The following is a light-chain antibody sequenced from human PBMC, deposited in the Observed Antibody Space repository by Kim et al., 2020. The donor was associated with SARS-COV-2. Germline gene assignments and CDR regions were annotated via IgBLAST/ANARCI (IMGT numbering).Light chain of an antibody. Sequence: ASVGDGVTITCRANQVISNYLAWYQQKPGKAPTLLIYDASALQSGVPSRFSGSRSGTDFTLTISSLQPEDVATYYCQQYNSAPWTFGQGTKVDIK. CDR2: DAS. CDR3: QQYNSAPWT. J-gene: IGKJ1*01. CDR1: QVISNY. V-gene: IGKV1-27*01.